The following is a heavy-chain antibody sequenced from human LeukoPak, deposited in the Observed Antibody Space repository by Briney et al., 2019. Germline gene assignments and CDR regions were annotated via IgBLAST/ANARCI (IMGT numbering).Heavy chain of an antibody. J-gene: IGHJ6*02. V-gene: IGHV3-23*01. Sequence: GGSLRLSCAASGFTFSSYAMSWVRQAPGKGLEWVSAISGSGGSTYYADSVKGRFTISRDNSKNTLYLQMNSLRAEDTAVYYCARANDILTGYYYYYGMDVWGQGTTVTVSS. CDR1: GFTFSSYA. CDR2: ISGSGGST. D-gene: IGHD3-9*01. CDR3: ARANDILTGYYYYYGMDV.